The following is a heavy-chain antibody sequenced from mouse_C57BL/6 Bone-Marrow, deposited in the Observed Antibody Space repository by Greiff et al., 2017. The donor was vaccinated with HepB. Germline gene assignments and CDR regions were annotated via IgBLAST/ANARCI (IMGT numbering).Heavy chain of an antibody. D-gene: IGHD2-3*01. CDR1: GFTFSSYA. CDR3: ARDRDGYLLAY. V-gene: IGHV5-4*01. CDR2: ISDGGSYT. Sequence: EVHLVESGGGLVKPGGSLKLSCAASGFTFSSYAMSWVRQTPEKRLEWVATISDGGSYTYYPDNVKGRFTISRDNAKNNLYLQMSHLKSEDTAMYDCARDRDGYLLAYWGQGTLVTVSA. J-gene: IGHJ3*01.